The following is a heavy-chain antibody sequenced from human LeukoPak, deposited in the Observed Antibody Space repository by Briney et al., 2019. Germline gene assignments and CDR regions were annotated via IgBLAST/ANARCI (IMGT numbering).Heavy chain of an antibody. CDR2: ISYDGSNK. Sequence: GGSLRLSWAASGFTFSSYAMHWVRQAPGKGLEWVAVISYDGSNKYYADSVKGRFTISRDNSKNTLYLQMNSLRAEDTAVYYCARGDYYDSSGYYYPAGYYFDYWGQGTLVTVSS. CDR1: GFTFSSYA. D-gene: IGHD3-22*01. J-gene: IGHJ4*02. V-gene: IGHV3-30-3*01. CDR3: ARGDYYDSSGYYYPAGYYFDY.